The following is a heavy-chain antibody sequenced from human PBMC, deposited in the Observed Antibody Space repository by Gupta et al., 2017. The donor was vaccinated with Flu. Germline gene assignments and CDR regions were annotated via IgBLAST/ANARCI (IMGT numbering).Heavy chain of an antibody. CDR2: MKSKTDGGTT. CDR1: GFTFSNAW. D-gene: IGHD1-7*01. V-gene: IGHV3-15*01. Sequence: EVQLVESGGGLVKPGGSLRLSWAASGFTFSNAWMSWVRQAPGKGLEWVGRMKSKTDGGTTDYAAPVKGRFTVSRDDSKNTLYLQMNSLKTEDTAVYYCITIGWNYPFDHWGQGALVTVSS. CDR3: ITIGWNYPFDH. J-gene: IGHJ4*02.